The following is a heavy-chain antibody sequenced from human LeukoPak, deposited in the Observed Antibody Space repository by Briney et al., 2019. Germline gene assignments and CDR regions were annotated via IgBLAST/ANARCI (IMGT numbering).Heavy chain of an antibody. CDR3: TRIDTSGGEFDY. J-gene: IGHJ4*02. CDR2: IRSKAYGGTP. CDR1: GFTFGDYA. D-gene: IGHD6-19*01. Sequence: GGSLRLSCTASGFTFGDYAMSWVRQAPGKGLEWVGFIRSKAYGGTPEYAASVKGRFPISRDDSKTIAYLQMNSLKTEDTAVYYCTRIDTSGGEFDYWGQGTLVIVSS. V-gene: IGHV3-49*04.